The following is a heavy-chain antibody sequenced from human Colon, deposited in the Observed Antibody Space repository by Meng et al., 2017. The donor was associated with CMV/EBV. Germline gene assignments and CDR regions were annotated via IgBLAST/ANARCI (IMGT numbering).Heavy chain of an antibody. CDR2: ISSSSSYI. D-gene: IGHD6-6*01. CDR3: AREGGGTIAPRDLDY. Sequence: GGSLRLSCTASGFNLSSYSMNWVRQAPGKGLEWVSSISSSSSYIYYADSVKGRFTISRDNAKNTLYLQMNSLRAEDTAVYYCAREGGGTIAPRDLDYWGQGTLVTVSS. V-gene: IGHV3-21*01. J-gene: IGHJ4*02. CDR1: GFNLSSYS.